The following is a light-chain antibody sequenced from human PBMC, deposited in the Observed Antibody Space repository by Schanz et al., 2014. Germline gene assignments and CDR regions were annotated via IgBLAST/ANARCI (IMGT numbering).Light chain of an antibody. CDR3: QQRSNWPPLT. Sequence: EIVMTQSPATLSVSPGERATLSCRASQSVNSNLAWYQQKPGLPPRLLIYGASTRATDIPARFTGSGAGTEFTLTISSLQSEDFAVYYCQQRSNWPPLTFGGGTKVEIK. CDR1: QSVNSN. V-gene: IGKV3-15*01. CDR2: GAS. J-gene: IGKJ4*01.